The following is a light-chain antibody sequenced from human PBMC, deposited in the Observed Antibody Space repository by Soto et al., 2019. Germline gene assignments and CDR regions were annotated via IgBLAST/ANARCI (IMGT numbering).Light chain of an antibody. CDR1: QSVSSN. V-gene: IGKV3-11*01. Sequence: EIVLTQSPGTLSLSPGERAPLPSRASQSVSSNLAWYQQKPGQAPRLLIYGASTRATGIPARFSGSGSGTEFTLTISSLEPEDFALYYCQQRNTWPPITFIQGTRLEIK. J-gene: IGKJ5*01. CDR3: QQRNTWPPIT. CDR2: GAS.